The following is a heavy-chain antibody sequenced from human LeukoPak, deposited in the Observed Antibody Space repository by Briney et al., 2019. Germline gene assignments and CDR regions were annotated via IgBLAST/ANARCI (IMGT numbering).Heavy chain of an antibody. D-gene: IGHD1-1*01. V-gene: IGHV4-59*01. CDR3: ARALYNWNDVGAFDI. J-gene: IGHJ3*02. CDR2: IYYSGST. CDR1: GGSISSYY. Sequence: PSETLSLTCTVSGGSISSYYWSWIRQPPGKGLEWIGYIYYSGSTNYNPSLKSRVTISVDTSKNQFSLKLSSVTAADTAVYYCARALYNWNDVGAFDIWGQGTMVTVSS.